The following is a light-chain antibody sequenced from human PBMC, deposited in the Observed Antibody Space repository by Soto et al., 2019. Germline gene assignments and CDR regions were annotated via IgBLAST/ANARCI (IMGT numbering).Light chain of an antibody. V-gene: IGKV3-11*01. CDR2: DAS. Sequence: EIVLTQSPATLSLSPGDRATLSCRASQSVSSYLAWYQQKPGQAPRLLIYDASNRATGIPARFSGSGSGTDFTLPISSIEPEDFAVYYCQQRSNWPPFTFGPGTKVDI. CDR3: QQRSNWPPFT. J-gene: IGKJ3*01. CDR1: QSVSSY.